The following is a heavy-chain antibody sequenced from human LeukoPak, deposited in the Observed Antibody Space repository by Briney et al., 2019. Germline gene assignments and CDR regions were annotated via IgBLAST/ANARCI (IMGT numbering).Heavy chain of an antibody. J-gene: IGHJ5*02. CDR1: GGSISSSTDY. Sequence: SETLSLTCTVSGGSISSSTDYWGWIRQPPGKGLEWIGSIYYSGNTYYNPSLKSRVTMSVDTPKNQFSLKMSSVTAADTAAYYCARTPEVAGWHFPSGQGSLVTVSS. V-gene: IGHV4-39*01. CDR2: IYYSGNT. D-gene: IGHD6-19*01. CDR3: ARTPEVAGWHFP.